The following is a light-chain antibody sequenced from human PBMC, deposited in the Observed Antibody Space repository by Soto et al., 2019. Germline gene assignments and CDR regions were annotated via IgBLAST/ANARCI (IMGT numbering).Light chain of an antibody. CDR3: QQYNSHWT. J-gene: IGKJ1*01. CDR2: VAS. CDR1: QGIGND. Sequence: DIQMTQSPSSLSASVGDRVTITCRASQGIGNDLGWYQQKPGKAPKRLIYVASNLQSGVPSRFSGIGSGTEFTLTISSLQPDDFATYYCQQYNSHWTFGQGTKVDIK. V-gene: IGKV1-17*01.